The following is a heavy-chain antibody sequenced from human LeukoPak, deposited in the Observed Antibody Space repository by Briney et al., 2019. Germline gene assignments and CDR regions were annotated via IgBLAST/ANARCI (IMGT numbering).Heavy chain of an antibody. CDR1: GGSTISSSDY. V-gene: IGHV4-39*01. D-gene: IGHD1-26*01. Sequence: SETLSLTCTVSGGSTISSSDYWGWIRQPPGKGLEWIAANYYTGSTYYNPSLRSRVTISVDASKNQFSPRLTSVTAADTAVYYCTRRTGSRSNWGQGTLVTVDS. CDR2: NYYTGST. CDR3: TRRTGSRSN. J-gene: IGHJ4*02.